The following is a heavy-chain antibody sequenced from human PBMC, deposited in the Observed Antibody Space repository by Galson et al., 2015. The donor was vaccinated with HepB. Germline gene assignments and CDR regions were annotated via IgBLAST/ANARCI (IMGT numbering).Heavy chain of an antibody. J-gene: IGHJ4*02. V-gene: IGHV3-7*03. Sequence: SLRLSCAASEFSFSNYWMTWVRQAPGKGPEWVANINQGASEKYYVDSVKGRFTISRDNAENSLYLQMNSLRAEDTAVYYCTTEGRYRSSAGIFECGGQGALVTVSS. CDR2: INQGASEK. CDR3: TTEGRYRSSAGIFEC. CDR1: EFSFSNYW. D-gene: IGHD3-16*02.